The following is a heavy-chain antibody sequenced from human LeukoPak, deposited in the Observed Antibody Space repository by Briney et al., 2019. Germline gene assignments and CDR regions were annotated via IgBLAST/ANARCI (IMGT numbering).Heavy chain of an antibody. CDR1: GFTVSSNY. V-gene: IGHV3-53*01. CDR3: ASVNGDGAEYFQH. J-gene: IGHJ1*01. D-gene: IGHD2-21*01. CDR2: IYSGGST. Sequence: PGGSLRLSCAASGFTVSSNYMSWVRQAPGKGLEWVSVIYSGGSTYYADSVKGRFTTPRDISKNTLYLQMNSLRAEDTAVYYCASVNGDGAEYFQHWAQGTLDTVSS.